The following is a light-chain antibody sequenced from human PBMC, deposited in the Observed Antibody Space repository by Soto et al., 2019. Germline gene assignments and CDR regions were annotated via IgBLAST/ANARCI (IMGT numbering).Light chain of an antibody. V-gene: IGKV1-9*01. CDR2: GAS. CDR3: QQFNAYPLS. J-gene: IGKJ4*02. CDR1: QGISDY. Sequence: DIQLTQSPSFLSASVGDRVTISCRASQGISDYLAWYQQNPGKAPKLLIYGASTLQSGVPSRFSGSPSGTEFTLTISGRQPEDFATCFCQQFNAYPLSVGGATKLEIK.